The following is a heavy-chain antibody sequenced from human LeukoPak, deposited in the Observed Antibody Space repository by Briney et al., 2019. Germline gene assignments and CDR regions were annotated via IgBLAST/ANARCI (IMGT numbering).Heavy chain of an antibody. D-gene: IGHD3-3*01. V-gene: IGHV4-61*02. Sequence: PSETLSLTCTVSGGSISSGSYYWSWIRQRAGKGLEWIGRIYTSGSTNYNPSLKSRVTISVDTSKNQFSLKLSSVTAADTAVYYCTGVYYDFWSGPYYMDVWGKGTTVTVSS. CDR2: IYTSGST. CDR1: GGSISSGSYY. J-gene: IGHJ6*03. CDR3: TGVYYDFWSGPYYMDV.